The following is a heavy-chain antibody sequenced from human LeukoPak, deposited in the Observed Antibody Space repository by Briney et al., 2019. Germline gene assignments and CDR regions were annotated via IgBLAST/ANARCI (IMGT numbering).Heavy chain of an antibody. J-gene: IGHJ4*01. D-gene: IGHD2-21*02. CDR2: ISGSSSYI. CDR1: GFTFSSYG. V-gene: IGHV3-21*06. CDR3: ARSQGTLTSPFDS. Sequence: PWGSLRLSCAASGFTFSSYGMNWVRQTPGKGLEWVSYISGSSSYIYYADSLKGRFTVSRDNTNTSLYLQMNSLRAEDTAAYYCARSQGTLTSPFDSWGHGTLVTVSS.